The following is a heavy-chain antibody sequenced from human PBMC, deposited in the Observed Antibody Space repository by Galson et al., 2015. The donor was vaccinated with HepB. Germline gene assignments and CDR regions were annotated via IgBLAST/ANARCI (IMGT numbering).Heavy chain of an antibody. Sequence: SVKVSCKASGYTFTRFGISWVRQAPGQGLEWMGWISGYNDNVNYAQKLQGRVAMAADTSTRTAYMELRSLRSDDTAGYYCGRGGRATIGGPTFDSWGQGTLVTVSS. V-gene: IGHV1-18*01. J-gene: IGHJ4*02. CDR2: ISGYNDNV. CDR3: GRGGRATIGGPTFDS. D-gene: IGHD5-12*01. CDR1: GYTFTRFG.